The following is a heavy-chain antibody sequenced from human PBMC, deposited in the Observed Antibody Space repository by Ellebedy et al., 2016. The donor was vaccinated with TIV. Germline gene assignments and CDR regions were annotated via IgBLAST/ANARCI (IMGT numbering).Heavy chain of an antibody. J-gene: IGHJ4*02. CDR1: GYTLTNYA. CDR2: IIPILGKA. V-gene: IGHV1-69*10. Sequence: AASVKVSCKASGYTLTNYAISWVRQAPGQGLEWMGGIIPILGKANYAQKFQGRVTITADESTYTAYMELSSLRSEDTAVYYCARVGNYYGGNPSYYFDYWGQGTLVTVSS. D-gene: IGHD4-23*01. CDR3: ARVGNYYGGNPSYYFDY.